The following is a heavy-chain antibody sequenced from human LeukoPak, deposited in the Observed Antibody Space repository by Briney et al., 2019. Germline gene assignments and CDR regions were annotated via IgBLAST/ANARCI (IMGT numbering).Heavy chain of an antibody. D-gene: IGHD6-13*01. CDR3: ARDERQGGAAAGRN. Sequence: SVKVSCKASGGTFSSYAISWVRQAPGQGLEWMGRIIPILGIANYAQKFQGRVTITADKSTSTAYMELSSLRSEDTAAYYCARDERQGGAAAGRNWGQGTLVTVSS. CDR2: IIPILGIA. V-gene: IGHV1-69*04. CDR1: GGTFSSYA. J-gene: IGHJ4*02.